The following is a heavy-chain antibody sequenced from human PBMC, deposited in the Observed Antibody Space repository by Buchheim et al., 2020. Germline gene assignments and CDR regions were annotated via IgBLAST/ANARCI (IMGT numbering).Heavy chain of an antibody. CDR1: GFTSSSYA. CDR2: ISGSGGST. V-gene: IGHV3-23*01. J-gene: IGHJ4*02. Sequence: EVQLLESGGGLVQPGGSLRLSCAASGFTSSSYAMSWVRQAPGKGLEWVSAISGSGGSTYYADPVKGRFTIPRDNSNNTLNLQMNSLRAEDTAVYYCAKSPPYYYDTSGYRVSYYFDYWGQGTL. D-gene: IGHD3-22*01. CDR3: AKSPPYYYDTSGYRVSYYFDY.